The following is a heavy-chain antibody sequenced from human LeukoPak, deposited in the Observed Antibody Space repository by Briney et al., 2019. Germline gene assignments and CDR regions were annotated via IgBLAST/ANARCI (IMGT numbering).Heavy chain of an antibody. CDR1: GGSISSYY. CDR3: ARDSPAVAGRYYYYYYMDV. Sequence: SETLSLTCTVSGGSISSYYWSWIRQPAGKGLEWIGRTYTSGSTNYNPSLKSRVTMSVDTSKNQFSLKLSSVTAADTAVYYCARDSPAVAGRYYYYYYMDVWGKGTTVTVSS. V-gene: IGHV4-4*07. J-gene: IGHJ6*03. CDR2: TYTSGST. D-gene: IGHD6-19*01.